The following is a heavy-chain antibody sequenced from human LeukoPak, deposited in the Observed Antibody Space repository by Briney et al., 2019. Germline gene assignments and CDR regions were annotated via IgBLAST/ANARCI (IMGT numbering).Heavy chain of an antibody. Sequence: SVKVSCKASGDTFGTFSFNWVRQAPSEGLEWLGGLTPLAGTPNYAQKFQGRLTISADKSTSTVYMELSRLTSEDTAVYFCAKFWSGYYTDWGQGTLVSVSS. V-gene: IGHV1-69*06. CDR3: AKFWSGYYTD. J-gene: IGHJ4*02. D-gene: IGHD3-3*01. CDR2: LTPLAGTP. CDR1: GDTFGTFS.